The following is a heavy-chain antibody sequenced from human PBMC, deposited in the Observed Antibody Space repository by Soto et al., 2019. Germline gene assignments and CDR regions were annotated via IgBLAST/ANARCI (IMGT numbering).Heavy chain of an antibody. CDR1: GFTFTSSA. CDR2: IVVGSGNT. V-gene: IGHV1-58*01. Sequence: SVKVSCKASGFTFTSSAVQWVRQARGQRLEWIGWIVVGSGNTNYAQKFQERVTITRDMSTSTAYMELSSLRSEDTAVYYCEAGYFTVTTSTFDYWGQGNLVTVSA. CDR3: EAGYFTVTTSTFDY. D-gene: IGHD4-4*01. J-gene: IGHJ4*02.